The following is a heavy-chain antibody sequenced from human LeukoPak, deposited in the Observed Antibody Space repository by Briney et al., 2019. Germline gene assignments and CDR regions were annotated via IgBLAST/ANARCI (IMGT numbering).Heavy chain of an antibody. V-gene: IGHV3-30*04. CDR3: ARDGKTYYDFWSGYYSYYYYYMDV. J-gene: IGHJ6*03. D-gene: IGHD3-3*01. CDR2: ISYDGSNK. CDR1: GFTFSSYA. Sequence: GGSLRLSCAASGFTFSSYAMQWVRQAPGKGLEWVAVISYDGSNKYYADSVKGRFTISRDNSKNTLYLQMNSLRAEDTAVYYCARDGKTYYDFWSGYYSYYYYYMDVWGKGTTVTVSS.